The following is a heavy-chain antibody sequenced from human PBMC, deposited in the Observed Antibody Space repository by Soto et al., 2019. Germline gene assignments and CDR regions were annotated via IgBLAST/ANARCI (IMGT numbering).Heavy chain of an antibody. CDR2: ISAYNGNT. CDR3: ARAPGGSSSFVDY. CDR1: GYTFTSYA. J-gene: IGHJ4*02. D-gene: IGHD6-6*01. Sequence: ASVKVSCKASGYTFTSYAISWVRQAPGQGLEWMGWISAYNGNTNYAQKFQGRVTITRDTSASTAYMELSSLRSEDTAVYYCARAPGGSSSFVDYWGQGTLVTVSS. V-gene: IGHV1-18*01.